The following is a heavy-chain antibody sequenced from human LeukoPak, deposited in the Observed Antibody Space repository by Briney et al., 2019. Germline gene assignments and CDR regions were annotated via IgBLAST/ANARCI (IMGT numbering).Heavy chain of an antibody. V-gene: IGHV6-1*01. CDR3: ARVGVVAAYFDY. J-gene: IGHJ4*02. Sequence: SQTLSLTCAISGDSVSSNSATWNWIRQSPSRGLEWLGRTYYRSKWKNDYAVSVKSRITFNPDTSKNQFSLKLSSVTAADTAVYYCARVGVVAAYFDYWGQGTLVTVSS. CDR2: TYYRSKWKN. D-gene: IGHD2-15*01. CDR1: GDSVSSNSAT.